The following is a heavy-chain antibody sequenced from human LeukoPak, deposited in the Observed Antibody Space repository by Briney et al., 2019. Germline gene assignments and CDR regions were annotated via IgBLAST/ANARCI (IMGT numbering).Heavy chain of an antibody. CDR3: ARVGGPMIVVPDFDY. J-gene: IGHJ4*02. V-gene: IGHV1-2*02. CDR2: INPNSGGT. D-gene: IGHD3-22*01. CDR1: GSTFTGYY. Sequence: GASVKLSCKASGSTFTGYYMHGVRQAPGQGLEWMGWINPNSGGTNYAQKFQGRVTMTRDTSISTAYMELSRLRSDDTAVYYCARVGGPMIVVPDFDYWGQGTLVTVSS.